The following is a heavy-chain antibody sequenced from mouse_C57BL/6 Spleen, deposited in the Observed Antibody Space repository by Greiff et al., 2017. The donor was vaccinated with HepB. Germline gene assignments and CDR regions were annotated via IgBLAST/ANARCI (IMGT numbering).Heavy chain of an antibody. V-gene: IGHV1-55*01. CDR2: IYPGSGST. D-gene: IGHD2-3*01. Sequence: QVQLQQPGAELVKPGASVKMSCKASGYTFTSYWITWVKQRPGQGLEWIGDIYPGSGSTNYNEKFKSKATLTVYTSSSTAYMQLSSLTSEDSAVYYCARRGGDGYYDAMDYWGQGTSVTVSS. J-gene: IGHJ4*01. CDR1: GYTFTSYW. CDR3: ARRGGDGYYDAMDY.